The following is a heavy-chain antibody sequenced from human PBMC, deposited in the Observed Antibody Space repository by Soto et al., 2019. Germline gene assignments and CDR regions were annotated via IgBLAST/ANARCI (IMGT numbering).Heavy chain of an antibody. CDR3: ARHLAHTLGRKYGMDV. CDR1: GYSFTSYR. D-gene: IGHD3-3*02. V-gene: IGHV5-10-1*01. Sequence: GESLKISCKGSGYSFTSYRIGWVRQMPGKGLEWMGTIDPTDSHTNYTPSFQGHVTFSAGKSISTAYLQWSSLKATDTAMYYCARHLAHTLGRKYGMDVWGQGTTVTVSS. CDR2: IDPTDSHT. J-gene: IGHJ6*02.